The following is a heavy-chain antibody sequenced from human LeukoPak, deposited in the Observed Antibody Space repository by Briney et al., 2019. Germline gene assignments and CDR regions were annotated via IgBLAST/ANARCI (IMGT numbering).Heavy chain of an antibody. Sequence: GSLRLSCVSSGRDVSGTYMSWIRQAPGKGLEWVSTAFVGGDTYYADSVEGRFTLSKDISTNTMYLQMDGLRPEDTAVYFCARDQLDHWGQGALVSVSP. CDR1: GRDVSGTY. V-gene: IGHV3-53*01. CDR3: ARDQLDH. CDR2: AFVGGDT. J-gene: IGHJ5*02.